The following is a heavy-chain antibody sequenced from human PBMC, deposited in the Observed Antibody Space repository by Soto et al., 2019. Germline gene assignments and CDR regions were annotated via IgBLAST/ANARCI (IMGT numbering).Heavy chain of an antibody. CDR1: GFTFSSYS. Sequence: GGSLRLSCAASGFTFSSYSMNWVRQAPGKGLEWVSYISSSSSTIYYADSVKGRFTISRDNAKNSLYLQMNSLRAEDTAVYYCARRDCSSTSCYENWFDPWGQGTLVTVSS. J-gene: IGHJ5*02. V-gene: IGHV3-48*01. CDR3: ARRDCSSTSCYENWFDP. D-gene: IGHD2-2*01. CDR2: ISSSSSTI.